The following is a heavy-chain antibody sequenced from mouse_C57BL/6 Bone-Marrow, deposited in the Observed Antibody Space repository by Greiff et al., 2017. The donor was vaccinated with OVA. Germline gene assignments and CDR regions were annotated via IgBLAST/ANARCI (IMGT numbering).Heavy chain of an antibody. J-gene: IGHJ2*01. V-gene: IGHV1-76*01. CDR2: IYPGSGNT. Sequence: QVQLQQPGAEVVRPGASVKLSCKASGYTFTDHYINWVKQRPGQGLEWIARIYPGSGNTYYNEKFKGKATLTAEKSSNTAYMQLSSLTSADSAVYICARDDGYFFEYWGQGTTLTVTS. CDR3: ARDDGYFFEY. CDR1: GYTFTDHY. D-gene: IGHD2-3*01.